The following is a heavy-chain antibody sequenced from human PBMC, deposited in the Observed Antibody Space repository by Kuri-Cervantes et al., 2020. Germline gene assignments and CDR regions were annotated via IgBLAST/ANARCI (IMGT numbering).Heavy chain of an antibody. CDR3: ARGAHQWLVARDFDY. CDR2: INRDGSST. Sequence: GESLKISCAAPGFTFSSYWMHWVRQAPGKGLVWVSRINRDGSSTSYADSVKGRFTISRDNSKNTLYLQMNSLRAEDTAVYYCARGAHQWLVARDFDYWGQGTLVTVSS. J-gene: IGHJ4*02. D-gene: IGHD6-19*01. V-gene: IGHV3-74*01. CDR1: GFTFSSYW.